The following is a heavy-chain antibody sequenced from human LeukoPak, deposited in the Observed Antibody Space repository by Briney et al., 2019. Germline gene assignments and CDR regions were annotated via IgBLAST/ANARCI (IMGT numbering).Heavy chain of an antibody. CDR3: ARDYDCVDAFDI. Sequence: SETLSLTCTVSGYSISSGYYWGWIRQPPGKGLEWIGSIYHSGSTYYNPSLKSRVTISVDTSKNQFSLKMSSVTAVDTAVYYCARDYDCVDAFDIWGQGTMVTVSS. J-gene: IGHJ3*02. CDR2: IYHSGST. CDR1: GYSISSGYY. D-gene: IGHD3-3*01. V-gene: IGHV4-38-2*02.